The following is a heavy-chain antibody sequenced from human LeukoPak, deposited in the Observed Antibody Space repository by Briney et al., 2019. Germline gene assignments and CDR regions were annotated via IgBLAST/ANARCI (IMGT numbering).Heavy chain of an antibody. CDR1: GFTFSSYT. Sequence: GGSLRLSCAASGFTFSSYTMHWVRQAPGKGLEYVSGINSNGGSTYYVDSVKGRFTISRDNAKNSLFLQMSSLRADDTAVYYCARDTSRNDLDYWGQGTLVTVSS. CDR3: ARDTSRNDLDY. D-gene: IGHD1-1*01. V-gene: IGHV3-64*02. J-gene: IGHJ4*02. CDR2: INSNGGST.